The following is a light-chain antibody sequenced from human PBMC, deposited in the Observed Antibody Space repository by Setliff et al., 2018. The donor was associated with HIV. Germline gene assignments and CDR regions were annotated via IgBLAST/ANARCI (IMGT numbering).Light chain of an antibody. J-gene: IGKJ1*01. CDR3: QQYDRSLTWT. V-gene: IGKV3-20*01. CDR1: QSVGSYF. CDR2: GAS. Sequence: EIVLTQSPGTLSLSPGERATLSCRASQSVGSYFLAWYQQKPGQAPRLLIYGASSGATGIPDRFSGSGSGTDFTLTISRLEPEDFAVYYCQQYDRSLTWTFGQGTKVDIK.